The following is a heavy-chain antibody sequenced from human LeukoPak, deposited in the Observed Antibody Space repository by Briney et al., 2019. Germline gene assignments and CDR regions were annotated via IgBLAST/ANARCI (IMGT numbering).Heavy chain of an antibody. Sequence: SETLSLTCTVSGGSINDRYWSWIRQPPGKGLEWIGYVYNSGSTNYNPSLKSRVTISLDTSKSQFSLKLSSVTSADTAVYYCARGGWKIDYWGQGTLVTVSS. CDR3: ARGGWKIDY. V-gene: IGHV4-59*11. D-gene: IGHD1-1*01. CDR2: VYNSGST. J-gene: IGHJ4*02. CDR1: GGSINDRY.